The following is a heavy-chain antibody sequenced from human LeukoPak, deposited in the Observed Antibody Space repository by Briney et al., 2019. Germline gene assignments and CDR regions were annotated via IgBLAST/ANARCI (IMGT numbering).Heavy chain of an antibody. CDR1: GFSFSSYS. V-gene: IGHV3-30*03. J-gene: IGHJ3*02. CDR3: AHARRNFRTNDAFDI. CDR2: ISYDGSNK. Sequence: PVGSPRLSRAAPGFSFSSYSMNWGRPAPGEGRGWVAVISYDGSNKYSTDSVKGRFTISRDNSKNTLYLQMNRLRTEDTAVYYCAHARRNFRTNDAFDIWAEGQWPSSFQ. D-gene: IGHD1-14*01.